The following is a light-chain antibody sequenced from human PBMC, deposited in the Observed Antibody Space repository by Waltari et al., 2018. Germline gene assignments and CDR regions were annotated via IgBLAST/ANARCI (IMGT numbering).Light chain of an antibody. Sequence: EIGLTLSPGSLSSSPVTRVTLSCRVSQSVSLSLAWYQQKPGQAPRLLIFGASNRATSIPDRFSGSGSGTDFSLTISRLEPEDFAVYYCQHYVSLPATFGQGTKVEIK. J-gene: IGKJ1*01. CDR3: QHYVSLPAT. CDR1: QSVSLS. CDR2: GAS. V-gene: IGKV3-20*01.